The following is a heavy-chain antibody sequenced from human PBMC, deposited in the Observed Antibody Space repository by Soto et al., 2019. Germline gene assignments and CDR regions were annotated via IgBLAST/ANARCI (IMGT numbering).Heavy chain of an antibody. J-gene: IGHJ5*02. Sequence: QLHLQESGPGLVKPSETLSLTCTVSGGSISSSGYYWGWIRQPPGKGLELIGSIYYSGSTSYNPSLKSRVTMSVDTSKDELSLILSSVTAADTAAYYCSRLHCNSPNCVPLDPWGQGTLVTVSS. CDR3: SRLHCNSPNCVPLDP. CDR1: GGSISSSGYY. D-gene: IGHD2-2*01. CDR2: IYYSGST. V-gene: IGHV4-39*01.